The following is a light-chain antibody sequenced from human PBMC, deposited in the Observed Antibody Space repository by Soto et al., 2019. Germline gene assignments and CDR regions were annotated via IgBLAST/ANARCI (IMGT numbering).Light chain of an antibody. Sequence: IVLKKSPGTLSLSPGERATLSCRASQSVSSSYLAWYQQKPGQTPRLLIYGASNRATGIPDRFSGSGSGTDFTLTISRLEPEDFAVYYCQQYGSSPWTFGQGTKVDI. CDR2: GAS. J-gene: IGKJ1*01. CDR1: QSVSSSY. CDR3: QQYGSSPWT. V-gene: IGKV3-20*01.